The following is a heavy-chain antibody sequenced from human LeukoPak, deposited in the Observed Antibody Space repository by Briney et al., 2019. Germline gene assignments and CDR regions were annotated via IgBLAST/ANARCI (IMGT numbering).Heavy chain of an antibody. CDR1: GFTFSSYG. CDR2: IWYDGSNK. CDR3: AKEAVDYYDSSGYYPFDY. D-gene: IGHD3-22*01. V-gene: IGHV3-33*06. J-gene: IGHJ4*02. Sequence: PGGSLRLSCAASGFTFSSYGMHWVRQAPGKGLEWVAVIWYDGSNKYYADSVKGRFTIPRDNSKNTLYLQMNSLRAEDTAVYYCAKEAVDYYDSSGYYPFDYSSQGTLVTVSS.